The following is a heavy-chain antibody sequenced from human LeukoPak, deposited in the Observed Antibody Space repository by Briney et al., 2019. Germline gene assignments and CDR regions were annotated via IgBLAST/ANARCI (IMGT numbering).Heavy chain of an antibody. V-gene: IGHV3-21*01. J-gene: IGHJ4*02. CDR3: ARDWIGNPCDY. CDR1: GFTFSSYS. CDR2: ISSSSSYI. D-gene: IGHD3-3*01. Sequence: GGSLRLSCAASGFTFSSYSMNWVRQAPGKGLEWVSSISSSSSYIYYADSVKGRFTISRDNAKNSLYLQMNSLRAEDTAVYYCARDWIGNPCDYWGQGTLGTVSS.